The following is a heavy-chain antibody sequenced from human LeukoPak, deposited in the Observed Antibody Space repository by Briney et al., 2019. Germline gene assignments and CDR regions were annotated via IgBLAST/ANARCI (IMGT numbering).Heavy chain of an antibody. CDR3: ASRYSTGLHFDF. J-gene: IGHJ4*02. CDR2: IYYSGTT. CDR1: GGSISSSSYY. Sequence: SETLSLTCTVSGGSISSSSYYWGWIRQPPGKGLEWIGTIYYSGTTYYNPSLKSRVAISVDTSRNQFSLRLNSITAADTAVYYCASRYSTGLHFDFWGQGTLVPVSS. V-gene: IGHV4-39*07. D-gene: IGHD2-8*02.